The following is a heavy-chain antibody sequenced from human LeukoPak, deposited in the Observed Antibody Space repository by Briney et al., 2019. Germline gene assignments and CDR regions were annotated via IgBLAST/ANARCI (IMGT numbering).Heavy chain of an antibody. V-gene: IGHV1-2*02. CDR1: GYTLTGYY. J-gene: IGHJ4*02. CDR3: ARSDKCTTCSIDY. Sequence: ASVSVSCKASGYTLTGYYLHWVRQAPGQGFEWMGWINPSDGGTNYAPKFQGRVTMTRDTSISTAFMDLSRLTSDDTAVYFCARSDKCTTCSIDYWGQGTLVIVSP. CDR2: INPSDGGT. D-gene: IGHD2-2*01.